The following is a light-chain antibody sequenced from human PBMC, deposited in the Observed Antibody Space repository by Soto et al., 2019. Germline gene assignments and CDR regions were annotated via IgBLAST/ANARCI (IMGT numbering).Light chain of an antibody. J-gene: IGLJ3*02. CDR3: QMWDSSTV. CDR2: RDN. V-gene: IGLV3-9*01. CDR1: NIGSKN. Sequence: SSELTQSLSVSVALGQTARMTRGGNNIGSKNVHWYQQKPGQAPILVIYRDNNRPSGIPERFSGSSSGNTATLTISRAQAGDEADYYCQMWDSSTVFGGGTKLTVL.